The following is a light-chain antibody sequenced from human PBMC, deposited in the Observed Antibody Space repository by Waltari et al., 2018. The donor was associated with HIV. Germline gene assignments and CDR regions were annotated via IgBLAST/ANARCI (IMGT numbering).Light chain of an antibody. CDR2: LAS. CDR3: MQTLQTPWT. V-gene: IGKV2-28*01. J-gene: IGKJ1*01. Sequence: ILVTQSPKLLSVTSGVPASIPCPSRQSLTPDNGFNYLDWSVQRAGRSPQLLIHLASSRASDVPARFSGTVSGTNFTLTISSLESSDVGLYYCMQTLQTPWTFGQGTRV. CDR1: QSLTPDNGFNY.